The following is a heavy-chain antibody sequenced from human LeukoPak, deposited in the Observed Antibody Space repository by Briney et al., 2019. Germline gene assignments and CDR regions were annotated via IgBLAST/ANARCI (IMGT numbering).Heavy chain of an antibody. CDR2: IYPGDSDT. CDR3: ARHRRSANNWFDP. CDR1: GYSFTSYW. Sequence: GESLEISCKGSGYSFTSYWIGWVRQMPGKGLEWMGIIYPGDSDTRYSPSFQGQVTISADKSISTAYLQWSSLKASDTAMYYCARHRRSANNWFDPWGQGTLVTVSS. J-gene: IGHJ5*02. V-gene: IGHV5-51*01. D-gene: IGHD4-17*01.